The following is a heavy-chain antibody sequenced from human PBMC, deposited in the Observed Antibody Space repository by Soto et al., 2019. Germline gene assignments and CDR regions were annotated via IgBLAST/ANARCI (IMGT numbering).Heavy chain of an antibody. CDR3: ATRLHLWGSGWYHFDS. D-gene: IGHD6-19*01. J-gene: IGHJ4*02. CDR2: ISNDGGDK. Sequence: QVQLVESGGGVVQPGRSLRLSCAASEFSFSAYGIHWVRQAPGKGLEWVALISNDGGDKNFADSVKGRFTVSRDNSRNTVYLEMNSLRIEDTAVYYCATRLHLWGSGWYHFDSWGQGTLVTVSS. CDR1: EFSFSAYG. V-gene: IGHV3-33*01.